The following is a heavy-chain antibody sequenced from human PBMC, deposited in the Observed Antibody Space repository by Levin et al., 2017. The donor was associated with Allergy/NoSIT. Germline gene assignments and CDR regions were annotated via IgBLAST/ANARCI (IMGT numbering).Heavy chain of an antibody. V-gene: IGHV3-48*02. J-gene: IGHJ4*02. CDR3: AREEGSGSYFPY. D-gene: IGHD1-26*01. Sequence: SCAASGFTFSSHSMNWVRQAPGKGLEWLSYISSSGTTYYADSVKGRFTISRDNAKNSLYLQMNSLRDEDTAVYYCAREEGSGSYFPYWGQGTLVTVSS. CDR1: GFTFSSHS. CDR2: ISSSGTT.